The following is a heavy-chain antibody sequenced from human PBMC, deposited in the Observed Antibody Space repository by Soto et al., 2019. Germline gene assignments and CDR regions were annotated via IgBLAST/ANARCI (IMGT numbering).Heavy chain of an antibody. CDR1: GFTFGDYA. Sequence: GGSLRLSCTASGFTFGDYAMSWFRQAPGKGLEWVGFIRSKAYGGTTEYAASVKGRFTISRDDSKSIAYLQMNSLKTEDTAVYYCTRDQSDRDYDFWSGYYSSPDNWFDPWGQGTLVTVSS. CDR2: IRSKAYGGTT. CDR3: TRDQSDRDYDFWSGYYSSPDNWFDP. D-gene: IGHD3-3*01. J-gene: IGHJ5*02. V-gene: IGHV3-49*03.